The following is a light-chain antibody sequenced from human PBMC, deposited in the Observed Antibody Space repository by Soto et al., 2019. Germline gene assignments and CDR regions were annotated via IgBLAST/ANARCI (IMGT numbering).Light chain of an antibody. CDR2: DVS. CDR1: NSDVGNFDY. J-gene: IGLJ2*01. V-gene: IGLV2-11*01. Sequence: QSALTQPRSVSGSPGQSVTISCTGTNSDVGNFDYVSWYQQHPGKAPKVMIYDVSKRPSGLPDRFSGSKSGNTASLTISGLQAEDEAHYYCCSYAGNNTLIFGGGTKLTVL. CDR3: CSYAGNNTLI.